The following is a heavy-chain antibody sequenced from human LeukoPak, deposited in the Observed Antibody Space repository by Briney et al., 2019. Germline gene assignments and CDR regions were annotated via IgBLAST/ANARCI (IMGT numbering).Heavy chain of an antibody. CDR2: INHSGST. V-gene: IGHV4-34*01. J-gene: IGHJ4*02. D-gene: IGHD5-18*01. CDR3: ARVKRGYSYGRIYY. CDR1: GGSFSGYY. Sequence: KPSETLSLTCAVYGGSFSGYYWSWIRQPPGKGLEGIGEINHSGSTNYNPSLKSRVTISIDTSKNQFSLKLSSVSAADTAVYYCARVKRGYSYGRIYYWGQGTLVTVSS.